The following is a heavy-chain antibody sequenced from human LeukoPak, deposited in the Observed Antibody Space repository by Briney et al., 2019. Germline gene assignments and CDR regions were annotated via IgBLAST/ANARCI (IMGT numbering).Heavy chain of an antibody. D-gene: IGHD2-8*01. CDR3: ARDSPSIVLMVYALDY. CDR2: ISYDGSNK. Sequence: GRSLRLSCAAAGFTVSSYAMHCVRQAHGKGRGWVAVISYDGSNKYYADSVKGRFTISRDNSKNTLYLQMNSLRAEDTAVYYCARDSPSIVLMVYALDYWGQGTLVTVSS. J-gene: IGHJ4*02. V-gene: IGHV3-30-3*01. CDR1: GFTVSSYA.